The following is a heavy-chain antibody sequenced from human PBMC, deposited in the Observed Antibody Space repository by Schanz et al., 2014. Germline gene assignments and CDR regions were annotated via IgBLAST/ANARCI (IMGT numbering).Heavy chain of an antibody. V-gene: IGHV1-18*01. J-gene: IGHJ4*02. CDR3: ARDRRLFDRDDLYYFDA. Sequence: QIQLVQSGPEVKKPGATVKVSCKASGYIFINSGISWVRQAPGQGLEWMGWISVYNHNKEYDQKFQGRVTMTTDTSTSTAYMALTDLRSDDTAVYYCARDRRLFDRDDLYYFDAWGQGTPVTVSS. D-gene: IGHD3-10*02. CDR2: ISVYNHNK. CDR1: GYIFINSG.